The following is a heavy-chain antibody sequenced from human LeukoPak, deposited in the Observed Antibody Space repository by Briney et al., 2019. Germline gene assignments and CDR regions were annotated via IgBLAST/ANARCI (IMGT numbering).Heavy chain of an antibody. J-gene: IGHJ4*02. CDR1: GVSISSSGYY. CDR3: ARQRSPYSSTSYPDY. CDR2: IYYSGST. Sequence: PSETLSLTCTVSGVSISSSGYYWGWIRQPPGKGLEWIGGIYYSGSTFYRPSLKSRVTISVDTSKNQFSLKLTSVTAADTAVYYCARQRSPYSSTSYPDYWGQGTLVTVSS. D-gene: IGHD6-13*01. V-gene: IGHV4-39*01.